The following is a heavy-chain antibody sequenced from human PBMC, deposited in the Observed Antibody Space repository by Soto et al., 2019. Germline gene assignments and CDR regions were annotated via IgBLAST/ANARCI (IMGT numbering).Heavy chain of an antibody. D-gene: IGHD6-19*01. V-gene: IGHV1-46*01. CDR2: INPFDGSR. CDR3: ARDGEGIAVPGNSFDI. CDR1: GYIFTSYY. Sequence: ASVKVSCKASGYIFTSYYIHWVRQAPGQGLEWMGWINPFDGSRMFAQSFQGRVTMTRDTSTSTVYMELSRLRSDDTAVYYCARDGEGIAVPGNSFDIWG. J-gene: IGHJ3*02.